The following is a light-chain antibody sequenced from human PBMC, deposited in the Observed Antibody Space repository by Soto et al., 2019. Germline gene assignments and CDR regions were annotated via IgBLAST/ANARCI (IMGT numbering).Light chain of an antibody. V-gene: IGLV2-14*03. CDR2: DVS. Sequence: QSVLTQPVSVSGSPGQSITISCTGTSGDVGGYNYVSWYQQHPGKAPKLMIYDVSNRPSGVSNRFSGSKSGNTASLTISELQAEDEADYYCNSYTSSSTSVFGTGTKVTVL. J-gene: IGLJ1*01. CDR3: NSYTSSSTSV. CDR1: SGDVGGYNY.